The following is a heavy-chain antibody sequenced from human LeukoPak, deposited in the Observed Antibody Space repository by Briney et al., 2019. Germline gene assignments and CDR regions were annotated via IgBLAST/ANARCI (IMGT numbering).Heavy chain of an antibody. CDR3: AKDQEGVVVVAAFDY. Sequence: GGSLRLSCAASGFTFSSAWMSWVRQAPGKGLEWVSAISGSGGSTYYADSVKGRFTISRDNSKNTLYLQMNSLRAEDTAVYYCAKDQEGVVVVAAFDYWGQGTLVTVSS. CDR2: ISGSGGST. CDR1: GFTFSSAW. J-gene: IGHJ4*02. D-gene: IGHD2-15*01. V-gene: IGHV3-23*01.